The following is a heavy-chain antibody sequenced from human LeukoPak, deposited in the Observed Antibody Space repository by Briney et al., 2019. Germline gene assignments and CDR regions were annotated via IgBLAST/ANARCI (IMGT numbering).Heavy chain of an antibody. D-gene: IGHD3-3*01. CDR3: ARDATYYDFWSGPPDSVDYYYGMDV. CDR1: GGSFSGYY. V-gene: IGHV4-34*01. J-gene: IGHJ6*02. Sequence: SETLSLTCAVYGGSFSGYYWSWIRQPPGKGLEWIGEINHSGRTNYNPSLKSRVTISVDTSKNQFSLKLSSVTAADTAVYYCARDATYYDFWSGPPDSVDYYYGMDVWGQGTTVTVSS. CDR2: INHSGRT.